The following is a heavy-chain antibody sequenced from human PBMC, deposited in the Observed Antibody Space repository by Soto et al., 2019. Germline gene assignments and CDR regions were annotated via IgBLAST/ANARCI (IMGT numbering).Heavy chain of an antibody. V-gene: IGHV5-51*01. J-gene: IGHJ6*02. CDR2: IYPGDSET. CDR3: ARHAYDFWSGHPNPRYYYGMDV. CDR1: GYSFTSYW. D-gene: IGHD3-3*01. Sequence: PGESLKISCKGSGYSFTSYWIGWVRQMPGKGLEWMGIIYPGDSETTYSPSFQGQVTISADKSITTAYLQWSSLKASDTAMYYCARHAYDFWSGHPNPRYYYGMDVWGQGTTVTVSS.